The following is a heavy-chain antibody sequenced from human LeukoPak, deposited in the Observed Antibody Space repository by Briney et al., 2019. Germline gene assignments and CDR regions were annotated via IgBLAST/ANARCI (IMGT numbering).Heavy chain of an antibody. CDR2: IYYSGST. CDR3: ARASLFYGDYGVFDY. CDR1: GVSISSSSYY. D-gene: IGHD4-17*01. J-gene: IGHJ4*02. V-gene: IGHV4-39*07. Sequence: SETLSLTCTVSGVSISSSSYYWGWIRQPPGKGLEWIGSIYYSGSTYYNPSLKSRVTISVDTSKNQFSLKLSSVTAADTAVYYCARASLFYGDYGVFDYWGQGTLVTVSS.